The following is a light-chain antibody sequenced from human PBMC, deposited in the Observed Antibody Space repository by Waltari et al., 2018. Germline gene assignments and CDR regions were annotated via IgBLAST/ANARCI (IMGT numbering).Light chain of an antibody. Sequence: DTVMTQTPLSLSVTPGQPASISCKSSQSLLSTDGKTYLYWYLQKPGQSPQLLIYEVSGRFSGVPDRFRGSGSGTDFTLKISRVEAEDVGIYYCMQATHIPYTFGQGTKLQIK. V-gene: IGKV2-29*02. J-gene: IGKJ2*01. CDR3: MQATHIPYT. CDR2: EVS. CDR1: QSLLSTDGKTY.